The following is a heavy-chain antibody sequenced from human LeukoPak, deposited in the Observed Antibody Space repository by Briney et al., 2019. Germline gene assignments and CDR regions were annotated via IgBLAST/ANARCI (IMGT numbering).Heavy chain of an antibody. V-gene: IGHV1-18*01. Sequence: ASVKVSCKASGYTFTSYGISWVRHAPGQGLEWMGWISAYNGNKNYPQKLQGRVTMTTDTSTSTAYMELRSLRSADTAVYYCARWAQPYHYYYMDVWGKGTTVTISS. J-gene: IGHJ6*03. CDR1: GYTFTSYG. CDR3: ARWAQPYHYYYMDV. CDR2: ISAYNGNK.